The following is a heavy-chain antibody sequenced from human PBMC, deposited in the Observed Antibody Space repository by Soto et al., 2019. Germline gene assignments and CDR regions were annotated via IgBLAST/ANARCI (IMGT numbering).Heavy chain of an antibody. CDR2: INAGNGNT. CDR3: ARVRRDYGSGTFYYYGMDV. Sequence: ASMKVSCKASGYTFTSYAMHWVRQAPGQRLEWMGWINAGNGNTKYSQKFQGRVTITRDTSASTAYMELSSLRSEDTAVYYCARVRRDYGSGTFYYYGMDVWGQGTTVTSP. D-gene: IGHD3-10*01. J-gene: IGHJ6*02. CDR1: GYTFTSYA. V-gene: IGHV1-3*01.